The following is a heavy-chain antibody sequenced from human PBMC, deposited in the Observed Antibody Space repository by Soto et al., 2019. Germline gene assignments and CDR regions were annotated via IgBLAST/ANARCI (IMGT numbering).Heavy chain of an antibody. J-gene: IGHJ4*02. V-gene: IGHV4-31*03. Sequence: QVQLQESGPGLVKPSQTLSLTCTVSGGSINSGTYYWTWIRQHPGKGLEWIGNMYSSGSTYYNPSLKSRIIISVDTSRNQFSLKLRSVTAADTAVYYCARARAARPGYYFDCWGQGTLVTVSS. D-gene: IGHD6-6*01. CDR2: MYSSGST. CDR3: ARARAARPGYYFDC. CDR1: GGSINSGTYY.